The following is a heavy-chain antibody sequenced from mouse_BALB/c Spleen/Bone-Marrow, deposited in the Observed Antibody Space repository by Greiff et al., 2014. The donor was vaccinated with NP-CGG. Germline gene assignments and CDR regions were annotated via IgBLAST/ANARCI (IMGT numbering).Heavy chain of an antibody. J-gene: IGHJ4*01. Sequence: QVQLQQSGAELVRPGASVTLSCKASGYKFTDYEMHWVKQTPVHGLEWIGSIDPETGGTAYNQNFKGKATLTADRSSTTAYMELRSMTSKDSAVYYCTGEGIYFGYDVPMDYWGQGTSVTVSS. D-gene: IGHD2-2*01. V-gene: IGHV1-15*01. CDR2: IDPETGGT. CDR1: GYKFTDYE. CDR3: TGEGIYFGYDVPMDY.